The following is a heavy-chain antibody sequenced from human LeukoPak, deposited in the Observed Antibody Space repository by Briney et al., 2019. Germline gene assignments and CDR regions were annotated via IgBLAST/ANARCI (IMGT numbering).Heavy chain of an antibody. CDR3: ARRAGAYSHPYDY. Sequence: GGSLRLSCVASGFTFSSYAMHWVRQTPGKGLEYVSGINSNGGSTHYANSVKGRFTISRDNSKNTLYLQMNSLRAEDTAVYYCARRAGAYSHPYDYWGQGTLVTVSS. J-gene: IGHJ4*02. CDR2: INSNGGST. V-gene: IGHV3-64*01. D-gene: IGHD4/OR15-4a*01. CDR1: GFTFSSYA.